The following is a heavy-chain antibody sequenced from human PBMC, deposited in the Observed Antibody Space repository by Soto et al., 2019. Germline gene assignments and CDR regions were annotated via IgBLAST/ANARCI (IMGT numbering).Heavy chain of an antibody. Sequence: QVQLVQSGAEVKKPGSSVKVSCKASADTFNSYSLSWLRQAPGLRLEWMGGITPVFGSADYAQTFEDRLTITADVSTSTIYMELSSLRSDDPAVYYCARSLEGTTVTNWFDPWGQGALVTVSS. CDR1: ADTFNSYS. D-gene: IGHD4-17*01. J-gene: IGHJ5*02. CDR3: ARSLEGTTVTNWFDP. CDR2: ITPVFGSA. V-gene: IGHV1-69*01.